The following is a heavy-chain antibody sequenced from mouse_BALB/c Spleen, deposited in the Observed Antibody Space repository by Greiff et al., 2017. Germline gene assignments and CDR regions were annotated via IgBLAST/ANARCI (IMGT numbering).Heavy chain of an antibody. CDR2: ISSGSSTI. J-gene: IGHJ3*01. CDR3: ARVYDYEFAY. D-gene: IGHD2-4*01. V-gene: IGHV5-17*02. Sequence: EVMLVESGGGLVQPGGSRKLSCAASGFTFSSFGMHWVRQAPEKGLEWVAYISSGSSTIYYADTVKGRFTISRDNPKNTLFLQITSLRSEDTAMYYCARVYDYEFAYWGQGTLVTVSA. CDR1: GFTFSSFG.